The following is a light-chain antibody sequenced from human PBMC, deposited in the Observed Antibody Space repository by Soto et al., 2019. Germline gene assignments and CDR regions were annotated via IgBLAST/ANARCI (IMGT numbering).Light chain of an antibody. J-gene: IGKJ1*01. CDR1: HNIERW. V-gene: IGKV1-5*01. CDR3: QQFAISTT. CDR2: DAS. Sequence: DIQITQSPSTLSASVGDRVTFAFRASHNIERWMAWYQQKPGKAPSLLIFDASTLHSGVPSRFSGSGSGTDFTLTISSLQPDDFATYYCQQFAISTTFGQGTKV.